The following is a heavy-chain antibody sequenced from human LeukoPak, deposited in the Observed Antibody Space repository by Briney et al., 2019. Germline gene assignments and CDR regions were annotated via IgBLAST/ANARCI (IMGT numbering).Heavy chain of an antibody. CDR2: INHSGST. V-gene: IGHV4-34*01. CDR3: ASIEMATISGAFDI. D-gene: IGHD5-24*01. J-gene: IGHJ3*02. Sequence: PSETLSLTCAVYGGSFSGYYWSWIRQPPGKGLEWIGEINHSGSTNYNPSLKSRVTISVDTSKNQFSLKLSSVTAADTAVYYCASIEMATISGAFDIWGQGTMVTVSS. CDR1: GGSFSGYY.